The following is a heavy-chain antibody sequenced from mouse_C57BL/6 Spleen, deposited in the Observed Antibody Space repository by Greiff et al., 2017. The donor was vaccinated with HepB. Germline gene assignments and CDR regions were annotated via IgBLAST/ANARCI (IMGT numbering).Heavy chain of an antibody. D-gene: IGHD2-4*01. CDR1: GFTFSSYA. CDR3: AREEDDYDGGGFDY. V-gene: IGHV5-4*01. CDR2: ISDGGSYT. Sequence: EVQLVESGGGLVKPGGSLKLSCAASGFTFSSYAMSWVRQTPEKRLEWVATISDGGSYTYYPDNVKGRFTISRDNAKNNLYLQMSHLKSEDTAMYYCAREEDDYDGGGFDYWGQGTTLTVSS. J-gene: IGHJ2*01.